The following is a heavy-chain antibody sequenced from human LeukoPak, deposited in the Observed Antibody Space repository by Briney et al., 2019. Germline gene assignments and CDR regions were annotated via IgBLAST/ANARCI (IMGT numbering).Heavy chain of an antibody. CDR1: GGSISSGGYY. CDR3: ARVLRGGNTIYAFDI. CDR2: IYYSGST. V-gene: IGHV4-31*03. Sequence: PSQTLSLTCTVSGGSISSGGYYWSWIRQHPGKGLEWIGYIYYSGSTYYNPSLKSRVTISVDTSKNQFSLKLSSVTAADTAVYYCARVLRGGNTIYAFDIWGQGTMVTVSS. D-gene: IGHD4-23*01. J-gene: IGHJ3*02.